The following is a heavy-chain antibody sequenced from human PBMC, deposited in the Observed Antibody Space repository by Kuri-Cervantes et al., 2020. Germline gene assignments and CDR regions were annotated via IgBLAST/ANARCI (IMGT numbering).Heavy chain of an antibody. CDR3: ARMDGDDYYYGMDV. D-gene: IGHD4-17*01. J-gene: IGHJ6*02. Sequence: SGPTLVKPTQTLTLTCTFSGFSLSTSGVGVGWIRQPPGKALEWLAHIFSNDEKSYSTSLKSRLTISKDTSKSQVVLTMTNMDPVDTATYYCARMDGDDYYYGMDVWGQGTTVTVSS. V-gene: IGHV2-26*01. CDR1: GFSLSTSGVG. CDR2: IFSNDEK.